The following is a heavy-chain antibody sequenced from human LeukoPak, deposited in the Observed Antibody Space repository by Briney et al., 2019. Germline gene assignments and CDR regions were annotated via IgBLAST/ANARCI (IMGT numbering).Heavy chain of an antibody. CDR2: INPSGGST. Sequence: ASVEVSCKASGYTSTSYYMHWVRQAPGQGLEWMGIINPSGGSTSYAQKFQGRVTMTRDTSTSTVYMELSSLRSEDTAVYYCARDGIAVAGHLGYWGQGTLVTVSS. CDR3: ARDGIAVAGHLGY. J-gene: IGHJ4*02. D-gene: IGHD6-19*01. V-gene: IGHV1-46*01. CDR1: GYTSTSYY.